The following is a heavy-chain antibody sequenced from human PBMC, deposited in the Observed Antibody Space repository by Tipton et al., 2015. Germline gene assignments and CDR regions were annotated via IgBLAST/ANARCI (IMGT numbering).Heavy chain of an antibody. D-gene: IGHD3-9*01. CDR3: ARRLPYFEWSKVYYFDY. CDR2: IHPGDSDT. CDR1: GYSFTSYW. V-gene: IGHV5-51*01. Sequence: QLVQSGGEVKKPGESLKISCQGSGYSFTSYWIGWVRQMPGKGLEWMGIIHPGDSDTRYSPSFQGQVTISADKSISTAYLQWSSLKASDTAMYYCARRLPYFEWSKVYYFDYWGQGSPVTVSP. J-gene: IGHJ4*02.